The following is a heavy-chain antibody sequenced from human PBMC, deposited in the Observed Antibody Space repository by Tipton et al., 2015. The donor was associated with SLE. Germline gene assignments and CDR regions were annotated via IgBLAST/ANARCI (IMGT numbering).Heavy chain of an antibody. CDR3: AREWGYGDYDWFDP. Sequence: TLSLTCTVSGGSISSYYWSWIRQPAGKGLEWIGYIYTSGSTNYNPSLKSRVTISVDTSKNQFSLKLSSVTAADTAVYYCAREWGYGDYDWFDPWGQGTLVTVSS. CDR1: GGSISSYY. V-gene: IGHV4-4*08. D-gene: IGHD4-17*01. CDR2: IYTSGST. J-gene: IGHJ5*02.